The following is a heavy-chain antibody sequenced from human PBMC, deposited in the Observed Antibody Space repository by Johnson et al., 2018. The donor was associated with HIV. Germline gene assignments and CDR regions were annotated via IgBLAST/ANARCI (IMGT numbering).Heavy chain of an antibody. Sequence: VQVLESGGGLVQPGGSLRLSCAASAFSFSNAWMSWVRQAPGKGLEWVGRIKSNTYGGTTDYAAPVKGRFTISRDDSITTLYLQMNSLKPEDTAVYYCATDEDALDIWGQGTMVKVSS. CDR1: AFSFSNAW. CDR3: ATDEDALDI. J-gene: IGHJ3*02. CDR2: IKSNTYGGTT. V-gene: IGHV3-15*01.